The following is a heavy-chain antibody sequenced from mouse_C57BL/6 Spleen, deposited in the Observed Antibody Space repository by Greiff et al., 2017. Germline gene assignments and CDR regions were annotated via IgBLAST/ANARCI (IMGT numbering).Heavy chain of an antibody. CDR1: GYSITSGYY. D-gene: IGHD1-1*01. J-gene: IGHJ1*03. V-gene: IGHV3-6*01. Sequence: EVQLQESGPGLVKPSQSLSLTCSVTGYSITSGYYWIWIRQFPGNKLEWMGYISYDGSNNYNPSLKNRISITRDTSKNQFFLKLNSVTTEDTATYYCARGYYGSSDWYFDVWGTGTTVTVSS. CDR2: ISYDGSN. CDR3: ARGYYGSSDWYFDV.